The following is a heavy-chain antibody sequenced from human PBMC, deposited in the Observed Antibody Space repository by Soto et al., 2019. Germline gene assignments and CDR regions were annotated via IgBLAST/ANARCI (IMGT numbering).Heavy chain of an antibody. CDR3: ARARSGYDQNHNYYYYYYMDV. V-gene: IGHV1-69*02. CDR1: GGTFSSYT. CDR2: IIPILGIA. Sequence: SVKVSCKASGGTFSSYTISWVRQAPGQGLEWMGRIIPILGIANYAQKFQGRVTITADKSTSTAYMELSSLRSEDTAVYYCARARSGYDQNHNYYYYYYMDVWGKGTTVTVSS. J-gene: IGHJ6*03. D-gene: IGHD5-12*01.